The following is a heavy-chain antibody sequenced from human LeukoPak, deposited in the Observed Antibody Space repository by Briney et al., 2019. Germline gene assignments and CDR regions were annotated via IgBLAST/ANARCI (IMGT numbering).Heavy chain of an antibody. CDR1: GGSISSYY. CDR3: AREGGVYGSGSYYSRDHDAFDI. D-gene: IGHD3-10*01. J-gene: IGHJ3*02. Sequence: SETLSLTYTVSGGSISSYYWSWIRQPAGKGLEWIGRIYTSGSTNYNPSLKSRVTMSVDTSKNQFSLKLSSVTAADTAVYYCAREGGVYGSGSYYSRDHDAFDIWGQGTMVTVSS. CDR2: IYTSGST. V-gene: IGHV4-4*07.